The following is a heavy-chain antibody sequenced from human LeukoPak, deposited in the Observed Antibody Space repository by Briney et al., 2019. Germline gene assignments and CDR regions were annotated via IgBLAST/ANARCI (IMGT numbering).Heavy chain of an antibody. CDR3: AGAMRRDYYDSSGYYY. V-gene: IGHV4-39*07. CDR2: IYYSGST. Sequence: SETLSLTCTVSGGSISSSSYYWGWIRQPPGKGLKWIGSIYYSGSTYYNPSLKRRVTISVDTSKNQFSLKLSSVTAADTAVYYCAGAMRRDYYDSSGYYYWGQGTLVNVSS. D-gene: IGHD3-22*01. J-gene: IGHJ4*02. CDR1: GGSISSSSYY.